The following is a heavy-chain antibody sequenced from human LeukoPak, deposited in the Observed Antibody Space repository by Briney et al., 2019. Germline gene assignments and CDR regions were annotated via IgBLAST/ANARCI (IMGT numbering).Heavy chain of an antibody. J-gene: IGHJ6*02. CDR2: IYHSGST. Sequence: TSETLSLTCAVSGGSISSSNWWSWVRQPPGKGLEWIGEIYHSGSTNYNPSLKSRVTISVDKSKNQFSLKLSSVTAADTAVYYCARGPTQYYDFWSGYYYYGMDVWGQGTTVTVSS. V-gene: IGHV4-4*02. D-gene: IGHD3-3*01. CDR1: GGSISSSNW. CDR3: ARGPTQYYDFWSGYYYYGMDV.